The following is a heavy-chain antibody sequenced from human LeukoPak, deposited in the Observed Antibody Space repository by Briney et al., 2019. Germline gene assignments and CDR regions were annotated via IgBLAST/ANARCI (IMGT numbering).Heavy chain of an antibody. CDR2: IWYDGSNK. CDR1: GFTFSSYG. D-gene: IGHD3-3*01. V-gene: IGHV3-33*01. CDR3: ARDSRYYDFWSGYQRPMDV. J-gene: IGHJ6*02. Sequence: GGSLRLSCAASGFTFSSYGMHWVRKAPGKGLEWVAVIWYDGSNKYYADSVKGRFTISRDNSKNTLYLQMNSLRAEDTAVYYCARDSRYYDFWSGYQRPMDVWGQGTTVTVSS.